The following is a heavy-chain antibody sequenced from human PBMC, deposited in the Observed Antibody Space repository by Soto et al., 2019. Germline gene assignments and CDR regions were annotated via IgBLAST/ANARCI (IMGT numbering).Heavy chain of an antibody. D-gene: IGHD2-2*01. CDR3: AKLGSSSWSPHYYFDY. J-gene: IGHJ4*02. CDR2: ITGSGSDT. V-gene: IGHV3-23*01. Sequence: GGSLRLSCAASGFTFNSYAMGWVRQAPGKGLEWVSAITGSGSDTYYADSVKGRLTISRDNSKNTLYLQMNSLRAEDTAIYYCAKLGSSSWSPHYYFDYWGQGTLVTVSS. CDR1: GFTFNSYA.